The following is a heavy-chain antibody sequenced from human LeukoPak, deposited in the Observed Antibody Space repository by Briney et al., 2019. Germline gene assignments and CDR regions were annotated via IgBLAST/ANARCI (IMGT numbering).Heavy chain of an antibody. Sequence: PGGSLRLSCAASGFTFDDYAMHWVRQTPGKGLEWVSGISWNSGGIGYADSVKGRFTISRDNAKNSLYLQMNSLRAEDTAVYYCARRVLDSGSYGGLNYFDYWGQGTLVTVSS. CDR2: ISWNSGGI. J-gene: IGHJ4*02. D-gene: IGHD3-10*01. V-gene: IGHV3-9*01. CDR3: ARRVLDSGSYGGLNYFDY. CDR1: GFTFDDYA.